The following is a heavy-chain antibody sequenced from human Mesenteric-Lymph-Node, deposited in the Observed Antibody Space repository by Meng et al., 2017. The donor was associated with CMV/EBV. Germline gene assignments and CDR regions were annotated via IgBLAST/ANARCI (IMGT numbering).Heavy chain of an antibody. D-gene: IGHD2-21*01. CDR3: ARLAAIAFRPLAVDV. CDR2: IHPSDSNT. CDR1: GYTFTSYW. J-gene: IGHJ6*02. V-gene: IGHV5-51*01. Sequence: GESLKISCYGSGYTFTSYWIGWVRQMPGKGLEWMGIIHPSDSNTRYSPSFQGQVTFSADKSINTVYLQWSSLKAPDTAVYYCARLAAIAFRPLAVDVWGQGTAVTVSS.